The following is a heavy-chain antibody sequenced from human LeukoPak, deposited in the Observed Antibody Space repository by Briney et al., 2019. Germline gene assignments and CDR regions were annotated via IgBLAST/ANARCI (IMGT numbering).Heavy chain of an antibody. CDR3: ARDEEGGSYPLDY. J-gene: IGHJ4*02. Sequence: ASVKVSCKASGYTFTSYYIHWVRQAPGQGLEWMGIINPSGGSTSYAQKFQGRVTMTRDTSTSTVYMELRSLRSEDTALYYCARDEEGGSYPLDYWGQGTLVTVSS. D-gene: IGHD1-26*01. CDR1: GYTFTSYY. CDR2: INPSGGST. V-gene: IGHV1-46*01.